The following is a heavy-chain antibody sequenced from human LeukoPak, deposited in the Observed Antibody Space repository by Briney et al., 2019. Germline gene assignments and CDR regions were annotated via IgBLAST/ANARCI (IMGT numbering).Heavy chain of an antibody. J-gene: IGHJ4*02. V-gene: IGHV1-2*02. CDR1: GYDFIGYY. CDR2: INPNNGGT. CDR3: ARGAPPTYYDSRGYLDY. D-gene: IGHD3-22*01. Sequence: ASVKVSCKASGYDFIGYYMHWVRQAPGQGLEWMGWINPNNGGTNYAQMFQGRVTITRNTSISTAYMELSSLTSEDTAVYYCARGAPPTYYDSRGYLDYWGQGTQVTVSS.